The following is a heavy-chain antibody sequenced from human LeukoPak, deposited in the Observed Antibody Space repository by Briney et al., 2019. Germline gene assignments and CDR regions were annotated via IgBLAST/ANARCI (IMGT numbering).Heavy chain of an antibody. V-gene: IGHV3-21*01. CDR1: GFTFSSYS. CDR2: ISSSSSYI. D-gene: IGHD5-18*01. J-gene: IGHJ4*02. Sequence: GGSLRLSCAASGFTFSSYSMNWVRQAPGKGLEWVSSISSSSSYIYYADSVKGRFTISRDNAKNSLYLQMNSLRAEDTAVYYCARDLEEQLWFDYLDYWGQGTLVTVSS. CDR3: ARDLEEQLWFDYLDY.